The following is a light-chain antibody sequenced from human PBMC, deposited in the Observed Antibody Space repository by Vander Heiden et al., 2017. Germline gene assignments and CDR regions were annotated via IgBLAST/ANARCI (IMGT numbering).Light chain of an antibody. CDR3: VTWDDTLHTYV. V-gene: IGLV1-44*01. Sequence: TISCSGSNANIGLTPVSWYQQVPGAAPKLLIHSKEQRPAGVPDRFSGSKSGTSASRAISGLQSEDEAIDYCVTWDDTLHTYVFPTGTKVTVL. CDR2: SKE. J-gene: IGLJ1*01. CDR1: NANIGLTP.